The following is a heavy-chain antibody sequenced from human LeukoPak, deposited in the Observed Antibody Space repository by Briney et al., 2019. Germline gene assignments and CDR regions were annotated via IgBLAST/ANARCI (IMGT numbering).Heavy chain of an antibody. CDR3: ARDTYYYDSSGYLN. J-gene: IGHJ4*02. V-gene: IGHV1-24*01. D-gene: IGHD3-22*01. CDR1: GYTLTELS. Sequence: GASVKVSCKVPGYTLTELSMHWVRQAPGKGLEWMGGFDPEDGETIYAQKFQGRVTMTEDTSTDTAYMELSSLRSEDTAVYYCARDTYYYDSSGYLNWGQGTLVTVSS. CDR2: FDPEDGET.